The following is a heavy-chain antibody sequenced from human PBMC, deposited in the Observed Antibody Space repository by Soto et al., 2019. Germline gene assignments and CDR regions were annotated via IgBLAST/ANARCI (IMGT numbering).Heavy chain of an antibody. D-gene: IGHD3-10*01. CDR3: ARQVSRAWPPYYYDMDV. CDR1: GGSISSNF. J-gene: IGHJ6*02. V-gene: IGHV4-59*08. CDR2: IHYSGST. Sequence: QVQLQESGPGLVKPSETLSLTCTVSGGSISSNFWSWIRPPPGRGLEWIGHIHYSGSTNYNPSPKRRVAISVDTSKNQVSLKLSSVTAADTAMYFCARQVSRAWPPYYYDMDVWGQGTTVTVSS.